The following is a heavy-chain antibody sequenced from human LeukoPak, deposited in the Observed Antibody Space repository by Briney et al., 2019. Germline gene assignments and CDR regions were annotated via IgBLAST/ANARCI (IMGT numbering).Heavy chain of an antibody. D-gene: IGHD3-16*01. V-gene: IGHV1-8*01. CDR2: MNPNSGNT. CDR1: GYTFTSYD. CDR3: VRESSVWVGPGIGRPLDV. J-gene: IGHJ6*04. Sequence: ASVKVSCEASGYTFTSYDINWVRQATGQGLEWMGWMNPNSGNTGYAQKFQGRVTMTRNTSISTAYMELSSLRAEDTAVYYCVRESSVWVGPGIGRPLDVWGKGTAVTVSS.